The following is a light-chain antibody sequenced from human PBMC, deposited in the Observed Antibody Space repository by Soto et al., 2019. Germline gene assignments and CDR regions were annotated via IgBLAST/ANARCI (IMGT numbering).Light chain of an antibody. CDR2: YVS. J-gene: IGKJ3*01. Sequence: EMVMTQSPATLSVSPGERVTLSCRASESVHRNLAWYQQKPGQSPSLLIYYVSTRATGVPDSFTGSGSGTEFTLTISSLQSEDFGVYHCQHYSNWPPTFGPGTKVEIK. V-gene: IGKV3-15*01. CDR3: QHYSNWPPT. CDR1: ESVHRN.